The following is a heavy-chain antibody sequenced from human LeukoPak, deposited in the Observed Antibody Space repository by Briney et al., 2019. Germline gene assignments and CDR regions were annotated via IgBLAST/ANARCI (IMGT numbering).Heavy chain of an antibody. V-gene: IGHV1-18*01. J-gene: IGHJ4*02. CDR1: GYTFTRYG. D-gene: IGHD5-18*01. CDR2: ISAYNGNT. Sequence: GASVKVSCKASGYTFTRYGISWVRQAPGQGLEWMGLISAYNGNTNYAQKLQGRVTMTTDTSTSTAYMELRSLRSDDTAVYYCARSGYSYGEYYFDYWGQGTLVTVSS. CDR3: ARSGYSYGEYYFDY.